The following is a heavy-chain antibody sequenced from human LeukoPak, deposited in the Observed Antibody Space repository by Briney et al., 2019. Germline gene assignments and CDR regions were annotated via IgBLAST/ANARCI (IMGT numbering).Heavy chain of an antibody. CDR1: GFTFSSYG. J-gene: IGHJ4*02. Sequence: GGSLRLSCAASGFTFSSYGMSWVRQAPGKGLEWVSAISGSGGSTYYADSVKGRFTISRDNSKNTLYLQMNSLRAEDTAVYYCAKSPRIGGVIDYWGQGTLVTVSS. CDR3: AKSPRIGGVIDY. D-gene: IGHD3-16*01. CDR2: ISGSGGST. V-gene: IGHV3-23*01.